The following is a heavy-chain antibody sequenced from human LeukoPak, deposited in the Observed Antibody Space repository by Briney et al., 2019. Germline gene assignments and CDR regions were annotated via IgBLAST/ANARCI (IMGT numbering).Heavy chain of an antibody. CDR2: FDTEDGET. V-gene: IGHV1-24*01. Sequence: ATVKVSCKAPGYTFTGYYMHSVRQAPGQGLEWMGGFDTEDGETINAKKFQGRVTMTEDTSTDTAYMELSSLRSEDTAVYYCATPGPVLLWFGELLRWGQGTLVT. D-gene: IGHD3-10*01. CDR1: GYTFTGYY. J-gene: IGHJ4*02. CDR3: ATPGPVLLWFGELLR.